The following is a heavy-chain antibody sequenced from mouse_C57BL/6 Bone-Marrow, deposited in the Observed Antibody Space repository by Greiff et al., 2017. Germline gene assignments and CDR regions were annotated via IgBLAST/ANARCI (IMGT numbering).Heavy chain of an antibody. Sequence: EVKLEESGGGLVKPGGSLKLSCAASGFTFSSYAMSWVRQTPEKRLEWVATISDGGSYTYYPDNVKGRCTISRDKAKNTLYLQMSHLKSEDTAMYYCARDGWWYFDVWGTGTTVTVSS. CDR1: GFTFSSYA. V-gene: IGHV5-4*01. D-gene: IGHD2-3*01. J-gene: IGHJ1*03. CDR3: ARDGWWYFDV. CDR2: ISDGGSYT.